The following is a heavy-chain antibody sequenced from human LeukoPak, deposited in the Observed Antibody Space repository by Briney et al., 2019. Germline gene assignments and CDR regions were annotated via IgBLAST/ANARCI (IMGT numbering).Heavy chain of an antibody. D-gene: IGHD5-12*01. Sequence: GGSLRLSCAASGFTVSSNYMSWVRQAPGKGLEWVSVIYSGGSTYYADSVKGRFTISRDNSKDTLYLQMNSLRAEDTAVYYCARNENSGWGYFDYWGQGTLVTVSS. V-gene: IGHV3-53*01. J-gene: IGHJ4*02. CDR2: IYSGGST. CDR1: GFTVSSNY. CDR3: ARNENSGWGYFDY.